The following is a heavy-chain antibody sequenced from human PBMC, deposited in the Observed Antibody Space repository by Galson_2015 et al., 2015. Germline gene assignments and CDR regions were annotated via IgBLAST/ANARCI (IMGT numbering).Heavy chain of an antibody. J-gene: IGHJ4*02. Sequence: SLRLSCAASGFTFSNAWMSWVRQAPGKGLEWVGRIKSKTDGGTTDYAAPVNGRFSISRHDSKNTLYLQMNSLKTEDTAMYYCTTDPPGFNWNDVSTSAFDYWGQGTLVTVSS. D-gene: IGHD1-20*01. CDR3: TTDPPGFNWNDVSTSAFDY. V-gene: IGHV3-15*01. CDR2: IKSKTDGGTT. CDR1: GFTFSNAW.